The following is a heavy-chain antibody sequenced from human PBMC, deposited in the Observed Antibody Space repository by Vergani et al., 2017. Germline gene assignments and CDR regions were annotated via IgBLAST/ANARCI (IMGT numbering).Heavy chain of an antibody. CDR1: GGSISSSSYY. J-gene: IGHJ4*02. Sequence: QLQLQESGPGLVKPSETLSLTCTVSGGSISSSSYYWGWIRQPPGKGLEWIGSIYYSGSTNYNPSLKSRVTISVDKSKNQFSLKLSSVTAADTAVYYCARMGWVALYYFDYWGQGTLVTVSS. V-gene: IGHV4-39*07. CDR2: IYYSGST. D-gene: IGHD1-26*01. CDR3: ARMGWVALYYFDY.